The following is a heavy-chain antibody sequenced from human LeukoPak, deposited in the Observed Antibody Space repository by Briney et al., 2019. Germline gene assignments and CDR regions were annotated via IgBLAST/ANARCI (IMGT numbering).Heavy chain of an antibody. Sequence: PSETLSLTCTVSGGSISSSSYYWGWIRQPPGKGLEWIGSIYYSGSTYYNPSLKSRVTISVDTSKNQFSLKLSSVTAADTAVYYCARAPFDRYYHDSTGYYRLPYFDYRGQGTLVTVSS. CDR1: GGSISSSSYY. J-gene: IGHJ4*02. D-gene: IGHD3-22*01. V-gene: IGHV4-39*07. CDR3: ARAPFDRYYHDSTGYYRLPYFDY. CDR2: IYYSGST.